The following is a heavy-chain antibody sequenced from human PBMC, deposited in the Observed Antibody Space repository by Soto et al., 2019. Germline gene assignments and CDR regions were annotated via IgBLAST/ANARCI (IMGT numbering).Heavy chain of an antibody. J-gene: IGHJ4*02. Sequence: PGGSLRLSCAASGFTFSNTWMNWVRQAPGNGPEWVGRIKSRTDGATTDYAASVKGRFTISRDDSENTLYLQMNSLKTEDTAVYYCTTSNIRFLEWLFDYWGQGTLVTVSS. CDR1: GFTFSNTW. CDR2: IKSRTDGATT. V-gene: IGHV3-15*07. CDR3: TTSNIRFLEWLFDY. D-gene: IGHD3-3*01.